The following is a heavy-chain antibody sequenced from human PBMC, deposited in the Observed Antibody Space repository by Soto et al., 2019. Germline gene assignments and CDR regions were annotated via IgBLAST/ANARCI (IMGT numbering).Heavy chain of an antibody. CDR3: TRVRSSSWGLDASDI. CDR2: TRNKVNSYTA. D-gene: IGHD6-13*01. CDR1: GFTFSDHY. Sequence: EVQLVESGGGLVQPGTSLRLSCAASGFTFSDHYMDWVRQAPGKGLEWVGRTRNKVNSYTAEYAACVKVRFTVSRDDSKNSLYLQMNSLKTEDTAVYYCTRVRSSSWGLDASDIWGQGTMVTVSS. J-gene: IGHJ3*02. V-gene: IGHV3-72*01.